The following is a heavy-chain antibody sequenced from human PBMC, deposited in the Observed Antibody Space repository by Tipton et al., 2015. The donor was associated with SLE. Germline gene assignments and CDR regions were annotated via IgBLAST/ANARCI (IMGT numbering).Heavy chain of an antibody. CDR3: ARGGAYDYYDY. Sequence: LRLSCTVSGGSISSYYWSWIRQPPGKGLEWIGYIYYSGSTNYNPSLKSRVTISVDTSKNQFSLKLRSVTAADTAVYYCARGGAYDYYDYWGQGTLVTVSS. V-gene: IGHV4-59*01. J-gene: IGHJ4*02. D-gene: IGHD5-12*01. CDR1: GGSISSYY. CDR2: IYYSGST.